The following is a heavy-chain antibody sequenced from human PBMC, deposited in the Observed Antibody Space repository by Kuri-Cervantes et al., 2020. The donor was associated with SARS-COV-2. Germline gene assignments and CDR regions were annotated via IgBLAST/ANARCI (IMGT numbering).Heavy chain of an antibody. CDR1: GASISSSTYY. Sequence: SETLSLTCTVSGASISSSTYYWGWIRQSPGKGLEWIGSIYESGDTYYSSSLKSRLSLSVDTSKNQFSLKLSSVTAADTAVYYCARPKSNSRYGIGAFDIWGQGTMVTVSS. CDR3: ARPKSNSRYGIGAFDI. J-gene: IGHJ3*02. V-gene: IGHV4-39*01. CDR2: IYESGDT. D-gene: IGHD5-24*01.